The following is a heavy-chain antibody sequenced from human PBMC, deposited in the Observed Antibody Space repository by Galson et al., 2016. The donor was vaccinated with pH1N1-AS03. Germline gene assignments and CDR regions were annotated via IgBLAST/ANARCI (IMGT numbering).Heavy chain of an antibody. CDR2: IYNTGGT. CDR3: ASEGGSYLSH. Sequence: SETLSLTCTVSGGSISSFYLTWIRQPPGKGLEGIGYIYNTGGTNYNPSLRNRVTISLDTSNNQSSLNLSSVTAADTAGYYCASEGGSYLSHWGQGTLVTVSS. D-gene: IGHD3-10*01. J-gene: IGHJ4*02. V-gene: IGHV4-59*01. CDR1: GGSISSFY.